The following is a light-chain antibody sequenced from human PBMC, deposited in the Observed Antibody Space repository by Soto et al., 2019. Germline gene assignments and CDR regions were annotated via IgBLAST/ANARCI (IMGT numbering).Light chain of an antibody. J-gene: IGLJ1*01. Sequence: QSALTQPASVSGSPGQSITISCTGTSSDVGGYNYVSWYQQHPGKAPKLMIYEVSNRPSGVSNRFSGSKSGNTASLTISGLQAEDEADYSCSSYTSSSAHVFGPGTKGTAL. CDR1: SSDVGGYNY. V-gene: IGLV2-14*01. CDR3: SSYTSSSAHV. CDR2: EVS.